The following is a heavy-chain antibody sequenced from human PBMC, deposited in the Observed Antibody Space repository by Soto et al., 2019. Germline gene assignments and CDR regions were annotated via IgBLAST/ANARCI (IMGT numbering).Heavy chain of an antibody. CDR1: GYTFTSYD. V-gene: IGHV1-8*02. Sequence: AAVKVSCKASGYTFTSYDINWVRQATGQGLEWMGWINPNNGNTGYAQKFQGRVTMTRDTSINTAYMELRSLRSEDTAVYFCARTTSATRAGIDPRGPAPLVTDSS. CDR2: INPNNGNT. J-gene: IGHJ5*02. D-gene: IGHD1-1*01. CDR3: ARTTSATRAGIDP.